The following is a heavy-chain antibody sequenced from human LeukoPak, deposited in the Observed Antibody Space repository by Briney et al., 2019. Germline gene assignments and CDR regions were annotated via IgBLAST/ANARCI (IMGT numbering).Heavy chain of an antibody. V-gene: IGHV3-7*01. Sequence: GGSLRLSGAASGFSFGGSWMSWLRQAPGKGLEWVANIEQDEREIFYADSVKGRFTIFRDNAKNSLYLQMNSLRVEDTAVYYCANRGKYCSSTSCLGSAQVDYWGQGTLVTVSS. CDR3: ANRGKYCSSTSCLGSAQVDY. CDR2: IEQDEREI. CDR1: GFSFGGSW. D-gene: IGHD2-2*01. J-gene: IGHJ4*02.